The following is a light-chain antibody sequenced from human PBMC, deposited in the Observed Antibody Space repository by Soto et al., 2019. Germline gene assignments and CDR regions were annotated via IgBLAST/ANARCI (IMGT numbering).Light chain of an antibody. J-gene: IGLJ1*01. CDR1: SSDVGGYNY. CDR3: SSYTSSSSYV. CDR2: EVS. V-gene: IGLV2-14*01. Sequence: QSALTQPASVSGSPGQSITISCTGTSSDVGGYNYVSWYQQHPGKAPKVMIFEVSNRPSGVSTRFSGPKSGNTASLTISGLQAEDEADYYCSSYTSSSSYVFGTGTKVTVL.